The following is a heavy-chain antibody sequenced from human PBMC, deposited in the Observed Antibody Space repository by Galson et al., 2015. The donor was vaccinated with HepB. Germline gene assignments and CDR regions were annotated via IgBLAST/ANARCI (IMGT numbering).Heavy chain of an antibody. D-gene: IGHD3-3*01. CDR3: ARGGRFLEWFGWFDP. Sequence: SVKVSCKASGYTFTSYYMHWVRQAPGQGLEWMRIINSSGGSTSYAQKFQGRVTMTRDTSTSTVYMELSSLRSEDTAVYYCARGGRFLEWFGWFDPWGQGTLVTVSS. J-gene: IGHJ5*02. CDR2: INSSGGST. V-gene: IGHV1-46*03. CDR1: GYTFTSYY.